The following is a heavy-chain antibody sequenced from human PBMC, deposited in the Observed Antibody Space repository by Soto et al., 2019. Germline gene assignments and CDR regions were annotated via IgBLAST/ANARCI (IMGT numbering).Heavy chain of an antibody. CDR3: AAARVVVVAATPWGMDV. V-gene: IGHV1-58*01. CDR1: GFTFTSSA. D-gene: IGHD2-15*01. J-gene: IGHJ6*02. CDR2: IVVGSGNT. Sequence: SVKVSCKASGFTFTSSAVQWVRQARGQRLEWIGWIVVGSGNTNYAQKFQERVTITRDMSTSTAYMELSSLRSEDTAVYYCAAARVVVVAATPWGMDVWGQGTTVTVSS.